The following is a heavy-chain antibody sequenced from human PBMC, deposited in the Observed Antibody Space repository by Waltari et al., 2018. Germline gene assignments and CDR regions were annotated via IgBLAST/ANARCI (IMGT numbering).Heavy chain of an antibody. J-gene: IGHJ4*02. CDR1: GYTFTANY. D-gene: IGHD3-10*01. CDR2: IHPNSGAT. CDR3: ARAWFNSGFDY. V-gene: IGHV1-2*02. Sequence: QVQLVQSGAEVKRPGASVKVSCKASGYTFTANYVHWVRQAPGQGLEWMGWIHPNSGATDYAQQVQGRVTKTLDTSISTLYMELSRLGSDDTAVYYCARAWFNSGFDYWGQGSLVTVSS.